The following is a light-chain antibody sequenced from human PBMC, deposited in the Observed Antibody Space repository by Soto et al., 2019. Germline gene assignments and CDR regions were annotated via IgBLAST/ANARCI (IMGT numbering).Light chain of an antibody. CDR1: SSNIGAGYD. CDR2: GYS. Sequence: QPVLTQPPSVSGAPGQRVTISCTGSSSNIGAGYDVHWYQQLPGTAPRLLIYGYSNRPSGVPERFSGSKSGTSASLAITGLQAEDEAEYFCQSYDSSLSAHVVFGGGTKLTVL. J-gene: IGLJ2*01. V-gene: IGLV1-40*01. CDR3: QSYDSSLSAHVV.